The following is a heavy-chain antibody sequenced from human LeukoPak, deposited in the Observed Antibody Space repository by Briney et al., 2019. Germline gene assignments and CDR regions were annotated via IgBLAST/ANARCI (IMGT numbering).Heavy chain of an antibody. CDR2: IYYSGST. V-gene: IGHV4-39*01. CDR3: ARIRGGITMVRGVIDY. Sequence: SETLSLTCTVSGGSISSSSYYWGWIRQPPGKGLEWIGGIYYSGSTYYNPSLKSRVTISVDTSKNQFSLKLSSVTAADTAVYYCARIRGGITMVRGVIDYWGQGTLVTVSS. D-gene: IGHD3-10*01. J-gene: IGHJ4*02. CDR1: GGSISSSSYY.